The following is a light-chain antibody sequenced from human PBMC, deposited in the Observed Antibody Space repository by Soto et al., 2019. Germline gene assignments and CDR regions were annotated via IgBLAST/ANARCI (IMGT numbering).Light chain of an antibody. CDR3: QQSKTFPLT. J-gene: IGKJ4*01. CDR2: IAS. Sequence: DIQMTQSPSSVSASVGDRVTITCRASQDINSWLTWYQQKPGKAPKVLIYIASRLQSGVPSRFSGRGSETDFSLTISNLQPEDFATYFCQQSKTFPLTFGGGTKVDIK. V-gene: IGKV1-12*01. CDR1: QDINSW.